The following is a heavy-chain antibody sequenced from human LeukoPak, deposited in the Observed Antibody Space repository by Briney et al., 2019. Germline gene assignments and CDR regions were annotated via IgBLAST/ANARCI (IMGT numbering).Heavy chain of an antibody. V-gene: IGHV4-34*12. CDR2: VIHGGST. CDR3: ARVLPYFDY. CDR1: GGSFSGHS. Sequence: SETLSLTCAVYGGSFSGHSWSWIRQPPGKGLEWIGEVIHGGSTNYNPSLKSRFTISLDTSNNQFSLRLSSVIAADTAVYYCARVLPYFDYWGQGTLVTVSS. J-gene: IGHJ4*02.